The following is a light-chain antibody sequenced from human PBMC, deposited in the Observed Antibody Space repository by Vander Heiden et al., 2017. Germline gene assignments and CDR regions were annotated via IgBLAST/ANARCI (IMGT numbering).Light chain of an antibody. Sequence: DIQMTQSPSSLSASVGDRVTITCRASQSISSYLNWYQQKPGKAPKLLIYAASSLQSGVPSRFSGSGSGTDFTLTISSLQPEEFATYYCQRSYSTPLTFGGGTKVEIK. J-gene: IGKJ4*01. CDR1: QSISSY. V-gene: IGKV1-39*01. CDR3: QRSYSTPLT. CDR2: AAS.